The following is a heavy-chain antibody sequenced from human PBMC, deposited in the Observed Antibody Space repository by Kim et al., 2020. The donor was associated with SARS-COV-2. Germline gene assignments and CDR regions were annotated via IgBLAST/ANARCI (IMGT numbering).Heavy chain of an antibody. CDR1: GFTFSNYA. CDR2: ISGSGGST. CDR3: AKDPYYDFWSGYYFDY. J-gene: IGHJ4*02. Sequence: GGSLRLSCAASGFTFSNYAMNWVRQAPGKGLEWVSAISGSGGSTYYADSVKGRFTISRDNPKNTLYLQMNSLRAEDTAVYYCAKDPYYDFWSGYYFDYWGQGTLVTVSS. D-gene: IGHD3-3*01. V-gene: IGHV3-23*01.